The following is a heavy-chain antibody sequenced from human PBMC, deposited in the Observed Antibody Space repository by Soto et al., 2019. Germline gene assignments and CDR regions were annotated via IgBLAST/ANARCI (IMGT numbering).Heavy chain of an antibody. V-gene: IGHV3-23*01. D-gene: IGHD3-3*01. CDR1: GFTFSSYA. CDR2: ISGSGGST. CDR3: AKDAIPAYYDFWSGYHKPNWFDP. J-gene: IGHJ5*02. Sequence: GGSLRLSCAASGFTFSSYAMSWVRQAPGKGLEWVSAISGSGGSTYYADSVKGRFTISRDNSKNTLYLQMSSLRAEDTAVYYCAKDAIPAYYDFWSGYHKPNWFDPWGQGTLVTVSS.